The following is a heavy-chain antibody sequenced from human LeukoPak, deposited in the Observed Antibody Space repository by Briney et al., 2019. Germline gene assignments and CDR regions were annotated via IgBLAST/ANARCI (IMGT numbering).Heavy chain of an antibody. Sequence: SVKVSCKASGGTFSTHPISWVRPAPGQGLERMGKIIPILGMASYAQRFQGRVTITAEDSTGTAYMDLSSLTSDDTAVYYCAREGFGDWEQLPFEHWGQGTLVSVSS. V-gene: IGHV1-69*04. CDR3: AREGFGDWEQLPFEH. CDR1: GGTFSTHP. J-gene: IGHJ4*02. D-gene: IGHD1/OR15-1a*01. CDR2: IIPILGMA.